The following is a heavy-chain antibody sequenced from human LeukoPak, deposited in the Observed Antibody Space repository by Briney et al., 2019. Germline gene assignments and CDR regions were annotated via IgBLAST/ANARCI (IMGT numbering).Heavy chain of an antibody. CDR3: ARQYNWNDGFTPGSRYYFDY. Sequence: GESLKISCKGSGYSFTSYWIGWVRQMPGKGLEWMGIIYPGDSDTRYSPSFQGQVTISADKSISTAYLQWSSLKALDTAMYYCARQYNWNDGFTPGSRYYFDYWGQGTLVTVSS. D-gene: IGHD1-1*01. V-gene: IGHV5-51*01. CDR1: GYSFTSYW. CDR2: IYPGDSDT. J-gene: IGHJ4*02.